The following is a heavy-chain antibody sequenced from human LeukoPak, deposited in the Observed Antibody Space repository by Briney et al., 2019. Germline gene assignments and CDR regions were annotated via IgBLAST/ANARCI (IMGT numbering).Heavy chain of an antibody. CDR1: GYTFTGYY. J-gene: IGHJ4*02. CDR3: ARIGSYYTRMFDY. D-gene: IGHD3-10*01. CDR2: INPNSGGT. Sequence: ASVKVSCKASGYTFTGYYMHWVRQASGQGLEWMGWINPNSGGTNYAQKFQGRVTMTRDTSISTAYMELSRLRSDDTAVYYCARIGSYYTRMFDYWGQGTLVTVSS. V-gene: IGHV1-2*02.